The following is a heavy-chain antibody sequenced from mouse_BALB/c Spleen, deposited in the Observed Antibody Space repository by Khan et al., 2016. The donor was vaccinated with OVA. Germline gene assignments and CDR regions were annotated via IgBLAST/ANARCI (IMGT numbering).Heavy chain of an antibody. CDR1: GYTFTSYD. D-gene: IGHD2-14*01. CDR3: ARGGYGGFAY. V-gene: IGHV1-85*01. CDR2: MFPGGGST. Sequence: QVQLQQPGAELVKPGASVKLSCKASGYTFTSYDINWVRQRPEQGLEWIGWMFPGGGSTKYNENFKGKATMTTDKSSSTAYMQLSRLTSEDSVAYFGARGGYGGFAYWGQGTLVTVSA. J-gene: IGHJ3*01.